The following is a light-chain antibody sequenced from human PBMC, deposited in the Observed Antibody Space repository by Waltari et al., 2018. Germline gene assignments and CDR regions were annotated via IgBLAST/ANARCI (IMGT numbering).Light chain of an antibody. Sequence: QSVLTQPPSLSGAPGQRVTISCTGSSSNLGSGYDVHWYQQLPGTAPKPLIYGNNNRPSGVPDRFSGSRSGTSASLAITGLQAEDEADYYCQSYDNSLSGAWVFGGGTKLTVL. J-gene: IGLJ3*02. CDR2: GNN. V-gene: IGLV1-40*01. CDR3: QSYDNSLSGAWV. CDR1: SSNLGSGYD.